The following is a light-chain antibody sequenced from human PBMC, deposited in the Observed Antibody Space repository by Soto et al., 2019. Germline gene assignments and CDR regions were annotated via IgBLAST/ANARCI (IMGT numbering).Light chain of an antibody. CDR2: EVT. Sequence: QSVLTQPASVSGSPGQSITISCSGTTSDVGIVSWYQHHPGKAPKLMIHEVTKRPSGVSDRFSGSKSGNSASLTISGLQAEDEADYFCCSFEGSGYVFGTGTKVTVL. CDR1: TSDVGI. J-gene: IGLJ1*01. V-gene: IGLV2-23*02. CDR3: CSFEGSGYV.